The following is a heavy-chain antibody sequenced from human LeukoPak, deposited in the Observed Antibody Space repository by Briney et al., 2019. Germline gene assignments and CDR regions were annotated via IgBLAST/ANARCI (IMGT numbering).Heavy chain of an antibody. D-gene: IGHD3-10*01. V-gene: IGHV1-8*01. CDR1: GYTFTSYD. Sequence: ASVKVSCKASGYTFTSYDINWVRQATGQGLEWMGWTNPNSGNTGYAQKFQGRVTMTRNTSISTAYMELSSLRSEDTAVYYCARGPGEIIYYYYYMDVWGKGTTVTVSS. CDR3: ARGPGEIIYYYYYMDV. CDR2: TNPNSGNT. J-gene: IGHJ6*03.